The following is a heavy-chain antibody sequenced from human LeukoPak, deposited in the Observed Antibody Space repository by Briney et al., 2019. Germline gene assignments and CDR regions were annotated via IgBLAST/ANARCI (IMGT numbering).Heavy chain of an antibody. V-gene: IGHV4-39*01. Sequence: PSETLSLTCTVSGGSIISSSYYWGWIRQPPGKGLEWIGSIYYSGNTYYNPSLKSRVTIFVDTSKNQFSLRLSSVTAADTAVYYCARQGPYSSGWYPLFNYWGQGTLVTVSS. D-gene: IGHD6-19*01. CDR3: ARQGPYSSGWYPLFNY. CDR2: IYYSGNT. CDR1: GGSIISSSYY. J-gene: IGHJ4*02.